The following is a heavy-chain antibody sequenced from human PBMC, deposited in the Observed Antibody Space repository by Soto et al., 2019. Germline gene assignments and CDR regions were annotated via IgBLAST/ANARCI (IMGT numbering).Heavy chain of an antibody. V-gene: IGHV1-18*01. CDR2: ISAYNGNT. D-gene: IGHD2-2*01. J-gene: IGHJ6*03. CDR1: GYTFTSYG. CDR3: ARGRYCSSTSCYARGYYYYYYMDV. Sequence: GASVKVSCKASGYTFTSYGISWVRQAPGQGLEWMGWISAYNGNTNYAQKLQGRVTMTTDTSTSTAYMELRSLRSDDTAVYYCARGRYCSSTSCYARGYYYYYYMDVWGKGTTVTVSS.